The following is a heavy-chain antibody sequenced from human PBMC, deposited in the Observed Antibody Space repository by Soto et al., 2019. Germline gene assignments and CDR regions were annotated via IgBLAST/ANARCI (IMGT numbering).Heavy chain of an antibody. CDR2: ITPIVGTT. Sequence: QVQLAQSGAEVKKPASSVRVSCKASGGPLSKYGIGWVRQAPGQRLEYLGGITPIVGTTTYVQKFQGGLTITADESANTIYMELSRLIPEDTAICYCSLLEFTDDAVRDFWGHGTLVIVSS. CDR1: GGPLSKYG. V-gene: IGHV1-69*01. CDR3: SLLEFTDDAVRDF. J-gene: IGHJ4*01. D-gene: IGHD2-15*01.